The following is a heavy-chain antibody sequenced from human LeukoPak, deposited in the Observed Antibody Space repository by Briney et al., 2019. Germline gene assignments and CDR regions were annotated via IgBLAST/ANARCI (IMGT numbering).Heavy chain of an antibody. CDR3: TPSLYDILTGSDY. J-gene: IGHJ4*02. CDR1: GFTLSGSA. CDR2: IRSKANSYAT. D-gene: IGHD3-9*01. Sequence: GGSLRLSCAASGFTLSGSAMHWVRQASGKGLEWVGRIRSKANSYATAYAASVKGRFTISRDDSKSTAYLQMNSLKTEDTAVYYCTPSLYDILTGSDYWGQGTLVTVSS. V-gene: IGHV3-73*01.